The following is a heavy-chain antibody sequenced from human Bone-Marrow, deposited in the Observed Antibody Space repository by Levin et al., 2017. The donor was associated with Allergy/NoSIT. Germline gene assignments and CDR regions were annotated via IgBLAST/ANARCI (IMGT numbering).Heavy chain of an antibody. Sequence: SQTLSLTCTVSGGSVSSGSYYWSWIRQPPGKGLEWIGYIYYSGSTNYNPSLKSRVTISVDTSKNQFSLKLSSVTAADTAVYYCARVIAARRGWFDPWGQGTLVTVSS. CDR3: ARVIAARRGWFDP. J-gene: IGHJ5*02. D-gene: IGHD6-6*01. CDR1: GGSVSSGSYY. CDR2: IYYSGST. V-gene: IGHV4-61*01.